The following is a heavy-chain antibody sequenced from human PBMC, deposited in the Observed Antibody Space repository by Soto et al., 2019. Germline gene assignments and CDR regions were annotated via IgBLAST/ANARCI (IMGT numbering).Heavy chain of an antibody. D-gene: IGHD3-3*01. CDR1: GFSLSNARMG. CDR3: ARSKEEWLLYSHGAFDI. V-gene: IGHV2-26*01. Sequence: QVTLKESGPVLVKPTETLTLTCTVSGFSLSNARMGVSWIRQPPGKALEWLAHIFSNDEKSYSTSLKSRLTISKDTSKSQVVLTMTNVDPVDTATYYCARSKEEWLLYSHGAFDIWGQGTMVTVSS. J-gene: IGHJ3*02. CDR2: IFSNDEK.